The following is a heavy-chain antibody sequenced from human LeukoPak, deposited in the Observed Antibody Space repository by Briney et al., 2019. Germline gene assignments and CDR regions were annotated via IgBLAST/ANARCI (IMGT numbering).Heavy chain of an antibody. Sequence: PSETLSLTCTVSGGSISSYYWSWIRQPPGKGLEWIGYIYYSGGTNYNPSLKSRVTISVDTSKNRFSLKLSSVTAADTAVYYCARARGYSSGWLQPWGQGTLVTVSS. V-gene: IGHV4-59*01. CDR2: IYYSGGT. CDR3: ARARGYSSGWLQP. CDR1: GGSISSYY. J-gene: IGHJ5*02. D-gene: IGHD6-19*01.